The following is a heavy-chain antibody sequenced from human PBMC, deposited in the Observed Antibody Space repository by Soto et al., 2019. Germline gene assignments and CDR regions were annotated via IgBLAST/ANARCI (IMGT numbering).Heavy chain of an antibody. V-gene: IGHV2-5*02. J-gene: IGHJ4*02. CDR3: LCRAEPARGGYYFDY. Sequence: QITLKESGPTLVKPTQTLTLTCTFSGFSLTTSGVGVGWIRQPPGKALEWLALIYWDDDKRYSPSLKSRLTIARDASKNEVVLTVTNMDPVDTATYYCLCRAEPARGGYYFDYWGEGTLVTVSS. CDR1: GFSLTTSGVG. D-gene: IGHD1-26*01. CDR2: IYWDDDK.